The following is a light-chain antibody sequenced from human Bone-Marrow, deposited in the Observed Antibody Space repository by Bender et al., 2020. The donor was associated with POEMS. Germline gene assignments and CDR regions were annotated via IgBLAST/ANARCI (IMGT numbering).Light chain of an antibody. Sequence: QSVLTQPPSVSGAPGQRVTISCTGSSSNIGAGYDVHWYQQLPGTAPKLLIYGNTNRPSGVPYRFSGSRSGASASLAITGLQAEDEADYYCHSYDSSLSGWVFGGGTKLTVL. CDR2: GNT. CDR3: HSYDSSLSGWV. V-gene: IGLV1-40*01. CDR1: SSNIGAGYD. J-gene: IGLJ3*02.